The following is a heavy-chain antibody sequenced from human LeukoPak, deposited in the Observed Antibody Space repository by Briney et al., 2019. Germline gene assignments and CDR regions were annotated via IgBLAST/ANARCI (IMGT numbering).Heavy chain of an antibody. CDR1: VYTFTGYY. Sequence: ASVKVSCRASVYTFTGYYMYWVRQAPGQGLEWMGWINPSSGRTNYAQKFQGRVTMTRDTSITTAYMELSRLRSDDTAVYYCARAQLLRSSSRSFQHWGQGTLVTVSS. V-gene: IGHV1-2*02. J-gene: IGHJ1*01. D-gene: IGHD6-13*01. CDR3: ARAQLLRSSSRSFQH. CDR2: INPSSGRT.